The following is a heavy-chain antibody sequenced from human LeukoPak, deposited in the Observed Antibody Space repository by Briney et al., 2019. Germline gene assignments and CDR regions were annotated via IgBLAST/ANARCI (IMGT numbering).Heavy chain of an antibody. CDR2: IYYTGGT. Sequence: SQTLSLTCAVSGASISSGGYYWSWIRQPPGKGLEWIGYIYYTGGTNYNPSLKSRVTISADTSKNQFSLTLNSVTSADTAVYYCARCRYSSSPDFEYWGQGSLVTVSS. J-gene: IGHJ4*02. CDR3: ARCRYSSSPDFEY. D-gene: IGHD6-13*01. V-gene: IGHV4-61*08. CDR1: GASISSGGYY.